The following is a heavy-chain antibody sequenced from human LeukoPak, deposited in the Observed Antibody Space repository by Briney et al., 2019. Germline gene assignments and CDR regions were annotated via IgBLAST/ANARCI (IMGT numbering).Heavy chain of an antibody. CDR2: INHSGGA. Sequence: PSETLSLTCAVYGGPFSGYYWSWIRQPPGKGLEWIGEINHSGGAYYKPSLKSRVTISADASKNQFSLKVRSVTAADTAVYYCAGKVRVDDSYYVDVWDKGTTVTVSS. V-gene: IGHV4-34*01. CDR1: GGPFSGYY. D-gene: IGHD3-3*01. J-gene: IGHJ6*03. CDR3: AGKVRVDDSYYVDV.